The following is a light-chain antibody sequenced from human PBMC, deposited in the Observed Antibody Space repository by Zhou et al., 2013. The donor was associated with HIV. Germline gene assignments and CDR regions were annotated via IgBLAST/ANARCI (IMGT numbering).Light chain of an antibody. CDR3: QQYTAYPINT. CDR1: QSIRSF. V-gene: IGKV1-5*03. Sequence: DIQMTQSPSTLSASVGDRVTITCRASQSIRSFLAWYQQRPGSAPKLLISKASTLESGVPSRFSGSGSGTEFTLTISSLQPDDFATYYCQQYTAYPINTFGQGTRLEIK. J-gene: IGKJ2*01. CDR2: KAS.